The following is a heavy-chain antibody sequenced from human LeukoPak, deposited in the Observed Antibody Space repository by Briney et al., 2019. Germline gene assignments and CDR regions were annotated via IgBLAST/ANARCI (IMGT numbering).Heavy chain of an antibody. CDR2: ISYDGSNK. D-gene: IGHD3-22*01. Sequence: GGSLRLSCAASGFTFSSYAMHWVRQAPGKGLEWVAVISYDGSNKYYADSVKGRFTISRDNSKNTLYLQMNSLRAEDTAVYYCAKPIDSSGYYVFDYWGQGTLVTVSS. V-gene: IGHV3-30*04. CDR1: GFTFSSYA. CDR3: AKPIDSSGYYVFDY. J-gene: IGHJ4*02.